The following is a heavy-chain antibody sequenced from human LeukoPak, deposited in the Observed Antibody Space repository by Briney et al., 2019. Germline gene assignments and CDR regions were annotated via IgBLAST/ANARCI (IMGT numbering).Heavy chain of an antibody. D-gene: IGHD3-22*01. Sequence: GSSVKVSCKASGGTFSSYAISWVRQAPGQGLEWMGRIIPILGIANYAQKFQSRVTITADKSTSTAYMELSSLRSEDTAVYYCATPAYSSGYYFDYWGQGTLVTVSS. CDR3: ATPAYSSGYYFDY. J-gene: IGHJ4*02. V-gene: IGHV1-69*04. CDR2: IIPILGIA. CDR1: GGTFSSYA.